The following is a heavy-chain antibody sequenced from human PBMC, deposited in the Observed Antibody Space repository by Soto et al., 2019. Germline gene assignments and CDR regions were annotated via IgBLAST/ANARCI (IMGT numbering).Heavy chain of an antibody. V-gene: IGHV4-59*01. CDR3: ARENYYAPDY. CDR1: SGSISSYN. D-gene: IGHD3-10*01. J-gene: IGHJ4*02. CDR2: INYSGST. Sequence: SETLSLTCTVSSGSISSYNWNWVRQPPGKGLEWIGFINYSGSTHYNPSLKSRVTISLDTSKNQFSLKLNSVTAADTAVYYCARENYYAPDYCGPGTLVTVSS.